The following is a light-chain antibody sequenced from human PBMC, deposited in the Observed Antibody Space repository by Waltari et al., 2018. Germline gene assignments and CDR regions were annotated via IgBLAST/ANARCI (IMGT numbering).Light chain of an antibody. CDR2: GAT. Sequence: VLTQSPGTLSLSPGERATLSCRASQSLTKKYLAWYQQKPGQAPRLLIYGATSRAAGIPDRFSGSGAVTDFTLTISRLKPEESAVYYCQQYGSSILYTVGQGTKLEIK. CDR1: QSLTKKY. V-gene: IGKV3-20*01. J-gene: IGKJ2*01. CDR3: QQYGSSILYT.